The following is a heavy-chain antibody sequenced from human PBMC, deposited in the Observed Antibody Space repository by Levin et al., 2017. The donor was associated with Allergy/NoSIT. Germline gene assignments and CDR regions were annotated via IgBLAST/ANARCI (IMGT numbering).Heavy chain of an antibody. CDR1: GGTFSSYA. CDR2: IIPIFGTA. D-gene: IGHD2-8*01. CDR3: ARDAPHCTNGVCYTRVYFDY. J-gene: IGHJ4*02. V-gene: IGHV1-69*01. Sequence: KISCKASGGTFSSYAISWVRQAPGQGLEWMGGIIPIFGTANYAQKFQGRVTITADESTSTAYMELSSLRSEDTAVYYCARDAPHCTNGVCYTRVYFDYWGQGTLVTVSS.